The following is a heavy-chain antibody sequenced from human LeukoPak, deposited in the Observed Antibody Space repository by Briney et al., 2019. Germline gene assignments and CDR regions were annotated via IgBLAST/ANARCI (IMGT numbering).Heavy chain of an antibody. D-gene: IGHD3-22*01. CDR3: ARDRGWRSSGYYLYHFDY. J-gene: IGHJ4*02. CDR2: IKHNGGEK. Sequence: GGSLRLSCAASGFTFSNSAMSWARQAPGKGLEWVASIKHNGGEKYYVDSVKGRFTISRDNAKNSLYLEMSSLRVEDTAVYYCARDRGWRSSGYYLYHFDYWGQGTLVTFAS. V-gene: IGHV3-7*01. CDR1: GFTFSNSA.